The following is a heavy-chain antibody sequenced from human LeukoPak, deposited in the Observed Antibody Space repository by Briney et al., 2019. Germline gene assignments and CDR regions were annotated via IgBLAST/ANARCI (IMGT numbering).Heavy chain of an antibody. CDR2: SSYRYEWYN. Sequence: SQTLSLTCAISGDSVFRNSAAWNWIGQSPPRGLEWLGRSSYRYEWYNDYAVSVKSRITVNPDTSKNQFSLQLNSATPEDTAVYYCARASYTITTYDYDDWCQGALVTVAS. CDR1: GDSVFRNSAA. J-gene: IGHJ4*02. V-gene: IGHV6-1*01. CDR3: ARASYTITTYDYDD. D-gene: IGHD4-11*01.